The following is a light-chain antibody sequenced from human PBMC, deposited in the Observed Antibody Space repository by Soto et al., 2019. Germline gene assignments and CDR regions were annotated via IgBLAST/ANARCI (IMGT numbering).Light chain of an antibody. CDR2: EVS. V-gene: IGKV2D-29*01. CDR1: QSLLHSDGRAY. CDR3: MQSIQLPLT. Sequence: DIVMTQIPLSLSVTPGQPASISCKSSQSLLHSDGRAYLYWYLQKAGQTPQRLIYEVSKRFSGVPDRFSGSGSGTDFTLKISRVEAEDVGVYYCMQSIQLPLTFGGGTKVAIQ. J-gene: IGKJ4*01.